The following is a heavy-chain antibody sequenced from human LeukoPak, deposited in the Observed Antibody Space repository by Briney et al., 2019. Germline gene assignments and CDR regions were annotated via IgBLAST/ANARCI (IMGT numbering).Heavy chain of an antibody. CDR3: AGTYYYDSSGYHYFDY. V-gene: IGHV4-61*05. J-gene: IGHJ4*02. D-gene: IGHD3-22*01. Sequence: SETLSLTCTVSGGSISSSSYYWGWIRQPPGKGLEWIGYIYYSGSTNYNPSLKSRVTISVDTSKNQFSLKLSSVTAADTAVYYCAGTYYYDSSGYHYFDYWGQGTLVTVSS. CDR1: GGSISSSSYY. CDR2: IYYSGST.